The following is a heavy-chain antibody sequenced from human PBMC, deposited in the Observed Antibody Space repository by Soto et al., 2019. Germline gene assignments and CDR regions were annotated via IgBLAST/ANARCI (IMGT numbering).Heavy chain of an antibody. V-gene: IGHV1-46*01. Sequence: GASVKVSCKASGYTFTNYYMHWVRQAPGQGLEWMGIINPNVGSTTYAQKFQGRVIMTRDTSTSTVYMELSNLRSEDTAVYDCAREVGSNEIDSWGPGTLVPVSS. CDR2: INPNVGST. CDR3: AREVGSNEIDS. J-gene: IGHJ4*02. D-gene: IGHD2-8*01. CDR1: GYTFTNYY.